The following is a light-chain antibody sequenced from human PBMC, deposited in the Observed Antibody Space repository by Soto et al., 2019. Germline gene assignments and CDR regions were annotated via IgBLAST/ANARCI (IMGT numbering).Light chain of an antibody. J-gene: IGKJ1*01. V-gene: IGKV1-33*01. CDR3: QQYDSLPPWT. CDR2: GAS. CDR1: QDISNG. Sequence: DIQMTQSPSPLSASLGARVTITCQASQDISNGLNWYQQIPGKAPKLLIYGASNLETGVPSRFSGSGSGTIFTFTITSLQPEDIATYYCQQYDSLPPWTFGQGTKVDIK.